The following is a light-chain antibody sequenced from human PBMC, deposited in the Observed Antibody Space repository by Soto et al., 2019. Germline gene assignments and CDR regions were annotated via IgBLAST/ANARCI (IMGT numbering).Light chain of an antibody. V-gene: IGKV1-27*01. CDR3: QKYNGAPKT. Sequence: DIQMTQSPSSLSAAVGDRVSISCRASQGIESHLAWYQHKSGIVPNLLIYEASTLQSGVPSRFNGSGFVTDFTLTISSLQPEDGANDYCQKYNGAPKTFGQGTKVEI. CDR1: QGIESH. J-gene: IGKJ1*01. CDR2: EAS.